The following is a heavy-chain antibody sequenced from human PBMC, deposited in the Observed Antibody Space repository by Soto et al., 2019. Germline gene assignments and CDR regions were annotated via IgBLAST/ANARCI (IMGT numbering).Heavy chain of an antibody. CDR2: ISAYNGNT. CDR3: ARDRPRYCSGGSCASNY. CDR1: GYTFTSCG. J-gene: IGHJ4*02. Sequence: ASVKVSCKASGYTFTSCGISWVRQAPGQGLEWMGWISAYNGNTNYAQKLQGRVTMTTDTSTSTAYMELRSLRSDDTAVYYCARDRPRYCSGGSCASNYWGQGTLVTVSS. V-gene: IGHV1-18*04. D-gene: IGHD2-15*01.